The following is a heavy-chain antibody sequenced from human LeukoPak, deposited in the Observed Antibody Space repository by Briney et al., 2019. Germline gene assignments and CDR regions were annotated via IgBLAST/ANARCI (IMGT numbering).Heavy chain of an antibody. Sequence: GGSLRLSCAASGFSLSDAWMSWVRQAPGKGLECVGCLKPKTEGGTTDYTEPVNDRFSVSRDDSKNTMYLEMKNLKTEDTGLYYCSQLSRGYWGQGTQVTVSS. J-gene: IGHJ4*02. CDR1: GFSLSDAW. CDR2: LKPKTEGGTT. V-gene: IGHV3-15*01. D-gene: IGHD1-1*01. CDR3: SQLSRGY.